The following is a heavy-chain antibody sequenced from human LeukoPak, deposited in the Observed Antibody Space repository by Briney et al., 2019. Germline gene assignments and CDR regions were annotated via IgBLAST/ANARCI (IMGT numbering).Heavy chain of an antibody. Sequence: ASVKVSCKASGYTFTDYQVHWVRQAPGQGLEWMGRINPNSGNTNYAQKFQGRVTVTRDTSTSTVHMELSGLRSEDTAVYYCARDQEGFDYWGQGTLVTVSS. J-gene: IGHJ4*02. CDR2: INPNSGNT. CDR3: ARDQEGFDY. CDR1: GYTFTDYQ. V-gene: IGHV1-2*06.